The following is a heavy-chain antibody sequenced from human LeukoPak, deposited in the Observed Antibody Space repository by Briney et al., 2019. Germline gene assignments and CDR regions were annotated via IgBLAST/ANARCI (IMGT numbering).Heavy chain of an antibody. CDR2: ISGYNGNT. V-gene: IGHV1-18*01. D-gene: IGHD6-19*01. J-gene: IGHJ4*02. CDR1: GYAFTSYG. CDR3: ARDLKRGYSSGRYSWGTGSSNDY. Sequence: ASVKVSCKASGYAFTSYGISWVRQAPGQGLEWMGWISGYNGNTNYAQQKLQGRVTMTTDTSTSTAYMELRSLRSDDTAVYYCARDLKRGYSSGRYSWGTGSSNDYWGQGTLVTVSS.